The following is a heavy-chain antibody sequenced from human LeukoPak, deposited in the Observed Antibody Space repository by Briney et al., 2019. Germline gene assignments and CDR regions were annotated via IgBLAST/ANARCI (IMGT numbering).Heavy chain of an antibody. Sequence: GASVKVSCKASGYTFTSYYMHWVRQAPGQGLEWMGIINPSGGSTSYAQKFQGRVTITTDESTSTAYMELSSLRSEDTAVYYCARDYDSSGYDFDYWGQGTLVTVSS. V-gene: IGHV1-46*01. CDR3: ARDYDSSGYDFDY. J-gene: IGHJ4*02. CDR2: INPSGGST. D-gene: IGHD3-22*01. CDR1: GYTFTSYY.